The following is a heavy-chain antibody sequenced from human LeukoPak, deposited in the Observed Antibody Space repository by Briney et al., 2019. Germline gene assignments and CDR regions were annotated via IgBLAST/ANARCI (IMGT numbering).Heavy chain of an antibody. CDR1: GFTFDDYA. J-gene: IGHJ4*02. Sequence: GGSLRLSCAASGFTFDDYAMHWVRQAPGKGLEWVSGISWNSGTIGYADSVKGRFTISRDNAKNSLYLQMNSLRAEDTALYYCAKDRVYYYGSGSRFDYWGQGTLVTVSS. V-gene: IGHV3-9*01. CDR2: ISWNSGTI. CDR3: AKDRVYYYGSGSRFDY. D-gene: IGHD3-10*01.